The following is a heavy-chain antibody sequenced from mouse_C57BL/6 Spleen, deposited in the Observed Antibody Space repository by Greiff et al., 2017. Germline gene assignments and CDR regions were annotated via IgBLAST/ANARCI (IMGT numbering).Heavy chain of an antibody. CDR1: GYTFTSYW. D-gene: IGHD2-10*01. CDR3: AREGPLLKYFDV. CDR2: INPSNGGT. J-gene: IGHJ1*03. Sequence: QVQLQQPGPELVKPGASVKLSCKASGYTFTSYWMHWVKQRPGQGLEWIRNINPSNGGTNYNEKFKSKATLTVDKSSSTAYMQLSSLTSEDSAVYYCAREGPLLKYFDVWGTGTTVTVSS. V-gene: IGHV1-53*01.